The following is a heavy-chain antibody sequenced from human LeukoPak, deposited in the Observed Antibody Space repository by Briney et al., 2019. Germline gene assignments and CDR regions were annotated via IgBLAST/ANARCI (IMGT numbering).Heavy chain of an antibody. V-gene: IGHV3-23*01. CDR1: GFTFSSYA. CDR3: AKDQRGWEPDY. CDR2: ISGNGGNT. J-gene: IGHJ4*02. Sequence: GGSLRLSCAASGFTFSSYAMSWVRQAPGKGLEWVSGISGNGGNTYYADPVKGRFTISRDNSKSTLYLLMNSLRAEDTAVYYCAKDQRGWEPDYWGQGTLVTVSS. D-gene: IGHD4-23*01.